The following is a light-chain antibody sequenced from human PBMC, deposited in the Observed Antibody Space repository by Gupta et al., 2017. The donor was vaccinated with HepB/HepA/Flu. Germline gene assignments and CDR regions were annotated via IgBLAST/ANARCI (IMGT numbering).Light chain of an antibody. J-gene: IGKJ1*01. CDR1: QSLLHSNGYNY. Sequence: DMVMTQSPLCLPVTPGEPASISCRSSQSLLHSNGYNYLDWYLQKPGQSPQLLIYLGSNRAAGVPDRFSGSGSGTDITLKISRVEAEDVGVYYCMQALQIPWTFGQGTKVEIK. CDR3: MQALQIPWT. CDR2: LGS. V-gene: IGKV2-28*01.